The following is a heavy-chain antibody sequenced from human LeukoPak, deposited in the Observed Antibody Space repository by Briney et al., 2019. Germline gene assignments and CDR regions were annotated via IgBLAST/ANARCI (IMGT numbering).Heavy chain of an antibody. CDR3: AREEDSSGYYGDFDY. Sequence: GSVKVSYKASGYTFTSYGISWVRQAPGQGLEWMGWISAYNGNTNYAQKLQGRVTMTTDTSTSTAYMELRSLRSDDTAVYYCAREEDSSGYYGDFDYWGQGTLVTVSS. J-gene: IGHJ4*02. D-gene: IGHD3-22*01. CDR1: GYTFTSYG. V-gene: IGHV1-18*01. CDR2: ISAYNGNT.